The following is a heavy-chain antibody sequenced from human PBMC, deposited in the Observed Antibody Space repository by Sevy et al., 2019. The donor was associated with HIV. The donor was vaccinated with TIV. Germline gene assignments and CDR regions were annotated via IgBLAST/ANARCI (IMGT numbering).Heavy chain of an antibody. CDR1: GYTFTSYG. Sequence: ASVKVSCKASGYTFTSYGISWVRQAPGQGLEWMGWISAYNGNTNYAQKLQGRVTMTTDTSTSTAYMELRSLRSDDTAAYYCAGETRYYDYVWGSYRQQAFDIWGQGTMVTVSS. V-gene: IGHV1-18*01. CDR3: AGETRYYDYVWGSYRQQAFDI. D-gene: IGHD3-16*02. J-gene: IGHJ3*02. CDR2: ISAYNGNT.